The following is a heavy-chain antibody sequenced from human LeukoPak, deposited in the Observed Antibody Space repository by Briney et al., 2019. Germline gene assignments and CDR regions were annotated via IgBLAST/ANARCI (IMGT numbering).Heavy chain of an antibody. CDR3: AKIGASIWWPNFDY. D-gene: IGHD2-15*01. J-gene: IGHJ4*02. CDR1: GGSIRSYY. V-gene: IGHV4-59*01. CDR2: IYYSGST. Sequence: PSETLSLTCTVSGGSIRSYYWSWIRQPPGKGLGWIAYIYYSGSTNYNPSLKSRVTISVDTSKNQFSLKLSSVTAADAAVYDCAKIGASIWWPNFDYWGQGTLVTVSS.